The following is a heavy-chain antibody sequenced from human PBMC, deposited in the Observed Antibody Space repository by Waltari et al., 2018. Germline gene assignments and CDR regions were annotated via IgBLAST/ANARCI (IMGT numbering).Heavy chain of an antibody. D-gene: IGHD4-4*01. V-gene: IGHV3-7*01. CDR2: INEDESET. CDR1: GFTFSRHW. Sequence: EVQLVESGGGLVQPGGSLSRSCVAPGFTFSRHWISWLRQAPGKGLEWVANINEDESETFYADSVKGRFTISRDNAKNSLYLQMNSLRVEDTAYYYCARDMGIYTNYAAYWGQGTLVTVSS. J-gene: IGHJ4*02. CDR3: ARDMGIYTNYAAY.